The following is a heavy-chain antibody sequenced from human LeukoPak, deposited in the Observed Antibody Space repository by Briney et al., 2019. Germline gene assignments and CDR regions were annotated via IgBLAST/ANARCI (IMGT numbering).Heavy chain of an antibody. V-gene: IGHV4-4*02. CDR3: ARTRPPNDAFDI. Sequence: PSETLSLTCAVSGGSISSSNWWSWVRQPPGKGLEWIGEIYHSGSTNYDPSLKSRVTISVDKSKNQFSLKLSSVTAADTAVYYCARTRPPNDAFDIWGQGTMVTVSS. J-gene: IGHJ3*02. CDR2: IYHSGST. CDR1: GGSISSSNW.